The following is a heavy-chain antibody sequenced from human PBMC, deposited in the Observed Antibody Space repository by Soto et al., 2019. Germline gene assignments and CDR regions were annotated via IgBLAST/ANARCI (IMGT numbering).Heavy chain of an antibody. CDR3: ARGAGSLDY. CDR1: GSSISSGGYY. V-gene: IGHV4-31*03. CDR2: IYYSGNT. D-gene: IGHD3-10*01. Sequence: QVQLQESGPGLVKPSQTLSLTCTVSGSSISSGGYYWSWVRQHPGKGLEWIGYIYIYYSGNTYYXXSXXSRVTISGDTSKNQFSLELSSVTAADTAVYFCARGAGSLDYWGQGTLVTVSS. J-gene: IGHJ4*02.